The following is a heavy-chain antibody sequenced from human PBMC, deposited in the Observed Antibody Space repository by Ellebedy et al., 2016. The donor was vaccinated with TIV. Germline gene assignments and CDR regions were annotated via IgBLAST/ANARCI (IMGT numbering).Heavy chain of an antibody. CDR1: GYTLSNYG. J-gene: IGHJ1*01. Sequence: ASVKVSXXASGYTLSNYGIRWVRQGPGQGLEWMGWVNTHKGNTNYAPKFRGRLTLTIDTSTSTAYMELRSLGSDDTAVYYCTRDDRFSGTWYSAYFQYWGQGTLVTVSS. CDR2: VNTHKGNT. CDR3: TRDDRFSGTWYSAYFQY. D-gene: IGHD1-26*01. V-gene: IGHV1-18*01.